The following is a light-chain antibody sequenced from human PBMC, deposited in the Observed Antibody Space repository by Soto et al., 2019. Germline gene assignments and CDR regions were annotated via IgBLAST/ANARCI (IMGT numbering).Light chain of an antibody. CDR1: RSDSTW. CDR3: QQYDM. J-gene: IGKJ1*01. V-gene: IGKV1-5*03. Sequence: MTQSPATLSVSVRDTVTITCRASRSDSTWLAWYQQIPGGAPKLLIYKASILESGVPSRFSGSGSGTEFTLTITSLQPEDFATYYCQQYDMFGPGTKVDIK. CDR2: KAS.